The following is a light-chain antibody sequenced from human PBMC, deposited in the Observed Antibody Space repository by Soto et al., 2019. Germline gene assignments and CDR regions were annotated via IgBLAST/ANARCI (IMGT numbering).Light chain of an antibody. J-gene: IGLJ3*02. Sequence: QSVLSQPASVSGSPGQSITISCTGTRNDVGYYNYVSWYQQHPGQAPKLMISEVTTRPSGVSDRFSGSKSGNTASLTISRLQAEDEAHYYCRSYTTAYTQVFGGGTKVTVL. V-gene: IGLV2-14*01. CDR1: RNDVGYYNY. CDR2: EVT. CDR3: RSYTTAYTQV.